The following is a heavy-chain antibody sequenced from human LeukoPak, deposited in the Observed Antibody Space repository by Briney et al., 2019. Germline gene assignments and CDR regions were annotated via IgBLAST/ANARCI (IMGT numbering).Heavy chain of an antibody. Sequence: ASVKVSCKASGYTFTSYAMNWVRQAPGQGLEWMGWINTNTGNPTYAQGFTGRFVFSLDTSVSTAYLQISSLKAEDTAVCYCARDEGGSYNSKGNYYYYYYMDVWGKGTTVTVSS. CDR2: INTNTGNP. CDR1: GYTFTSYA. V-gene: IGHV7-4-1*02. D-gene: IGHD1-26*01. CDR3: ARDEGGSYNSKGNYYYYYYMDV. J-gene: IGHJ6*03.